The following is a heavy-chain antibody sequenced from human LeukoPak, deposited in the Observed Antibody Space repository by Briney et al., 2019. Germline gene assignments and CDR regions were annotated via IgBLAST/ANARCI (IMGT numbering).Heavy chain of an antibody. CDR2: ISSSGSTI. V-gene: IGHV3-48*03. Sequence: GGSLRLSCAASGFTFSSYEMNWVRQAPGKGLEWVSYISSSGSTIYYADSVKGRFTISRDNAKNSLYLQMNSLRAEDTAAYCCARFYSSSWTTNWFDPWGQGTLVTVSS. D-gene: IGHD6-13*01. CDR3: ARFYSSSWTTNWFDP. J-gene: IGHJ5*02. CDR1: GFTFSSYE.